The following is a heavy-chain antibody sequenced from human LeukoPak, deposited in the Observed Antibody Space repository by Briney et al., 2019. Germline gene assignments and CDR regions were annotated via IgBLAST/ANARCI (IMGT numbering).Heavy chain of an antibody. Sequence: PSETLSLTCTVSGGSISSYFWSWIRQPPGKGLEWIGYIYYSGSTNYNPSLKSRVTISVDMSKNQFSLKLSSVTAADTAAYYCARDIVGADYFDYWGQGTLVTVSS. V-gene: IGHV4-59*01. CDR3: ARDIVGADYFDY. D-gene: IGHD1-26*01. CDR1: GGSISSYF. J-gene: IGHJ4*02. CDR2: IYYSGST.